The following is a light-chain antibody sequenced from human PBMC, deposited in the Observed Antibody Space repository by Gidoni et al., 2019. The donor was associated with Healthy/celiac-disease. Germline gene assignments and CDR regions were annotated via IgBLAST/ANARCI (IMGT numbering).Light chain of an antibody. CDR3: QQYNNWLT. CDR1: QSVSSN. J-gene: IGKJ4*01. CDR2: AAS. Sequence: EIVMTQSPATLSVSPGERATLSCRASQSVSSNLAWYQQRPVQAPRLLIYAASTRATGIPARFSGSGSGTEFTLTISSLQSEDFAVYYCQQYNNWLTFGGGTKVEIK. V-gene: IGKV3-15*01.